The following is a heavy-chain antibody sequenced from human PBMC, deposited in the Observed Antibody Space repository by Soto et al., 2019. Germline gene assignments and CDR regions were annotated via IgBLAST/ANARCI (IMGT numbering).Heavy chain of an antibody. D-gene: IGHD6-19*01. CDR3: ARAQAVAGYYFDY. Sequence: EVQLVESGGGLVQPGGSLRLSCAASGFTFSSYWMSWVRQAPGKGLEWVANIKQDGSEKYYVDSVKGRFTISRDNAKNSQYLQMNSLRAEDTAVYYCARAQAVAGYYFDYWGQGTLVTVSS. CDR1: GFTFSSYW. CDR2: IKQDGSEK. J-gene: IGHJ4*02. V-gene: IGHV3-7*01.